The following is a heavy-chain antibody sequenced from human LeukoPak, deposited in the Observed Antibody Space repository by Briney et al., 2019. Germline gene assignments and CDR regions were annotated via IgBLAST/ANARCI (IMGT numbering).Heavy chain of an antibody. J-gene: IGHJ4*02. D-gene: IGHD6-19*01. Sequence: SETLSLTCTVSGGSISSYYWSWIRQPPGKGLEWIGTIYYSGGTYYNPSLKSRVTISVDTSENHFSLKVTSVTAADTAVYYCARPGSGSGWFYFDSWGQGILVTVSS. CDR1: GGSISSYY. CDR3: ARPGSGSGWFYFDS. CDR2: IYYSGGT. V-gene: IGHV4-59*08.